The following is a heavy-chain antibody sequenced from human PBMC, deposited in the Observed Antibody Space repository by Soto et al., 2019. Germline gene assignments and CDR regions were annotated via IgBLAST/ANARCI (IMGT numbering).Heavy chain of an antibody. D-gene: IGHD3-22*01. V-gene: IGHV1-69*13. CDR3: ARDRVVIGYYYYYGMDV. J-gene: IGHJ6*02. CDR1: GGTFSSYA. CDR2: IIPIFGTA. Sequence: SVKVSCKASGGTFSSYAISWVRQAPGQGLEWMGGIIPIFGTANYAQKFQGRVTITADESTSTAYMELSSLRSEDTAVYYCARDRVVIGYYYYYGMDVWGQGTTVTVSS.